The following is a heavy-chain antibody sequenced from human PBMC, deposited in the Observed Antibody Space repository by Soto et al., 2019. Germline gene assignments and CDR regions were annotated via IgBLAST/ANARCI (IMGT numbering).Heavy chain of an antibody. Sequence: QVQLLESEGGLVKPGGSLRLSCAASGFTFSDYYMTWICQAPGKGLEWVSDISTSSSYTNYADSVKGRFTISRDNAKNSLYLQMNILTAEDTAVYYCARVRTWAYGMDVWGQGTTVTVSS. CDR1: GFTFSDYY. J-gene: IGHJ6*02. V-gene: IGHV3-11*03. D-gene: IGHD1-26*01. CDR2: ISTSSSYT. CDR3: ARVRTWAYGMDV.